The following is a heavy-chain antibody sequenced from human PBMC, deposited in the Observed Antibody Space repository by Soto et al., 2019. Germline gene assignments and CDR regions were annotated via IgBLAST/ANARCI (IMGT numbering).Heavy chain of an antibody. CDR2: ISSSSTYT. Sequence: QVQPVESGGGLVKPGGSLRLSCAASGFTLSDYYMNWIRQAPGKGLEWVSYISSSSTYTNYADSVKGRFTISRDNAKNSLYLQMNSLRAEDTAVYYCARETYGSGTYLSEPSIDYWGQGTLVTVSS. D-gene: IGHD3-10*01. J-gene: IGHJ4*02. CDR1: GFTLSDYY. CDR3: ARETYGSGTYLSEPSIDY. V-gene: IGHV3-11*05.